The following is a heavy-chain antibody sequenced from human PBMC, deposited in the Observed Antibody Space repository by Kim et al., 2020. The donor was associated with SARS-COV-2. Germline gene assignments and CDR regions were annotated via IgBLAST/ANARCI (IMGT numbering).Heavy chain of an antibody. CDR3: SIGGFDSRSRKETFDI. CDR2: IIPLFGAA. V-gene: IGHV1-69*13. CDR1: GGTFTKYA. J-gene: IGHJ3*02. Sequence: SVKVSCKASGGTFTKYAFSWVRQAPGQGLECMGGIIPLFGAATYAQKFQGRLTIIADESTRTAYMELSSLRSEDTAMYYCSIGGFDSRSRKETFDIWGQGTVITISS. D-gene: IGHD3-22*01.